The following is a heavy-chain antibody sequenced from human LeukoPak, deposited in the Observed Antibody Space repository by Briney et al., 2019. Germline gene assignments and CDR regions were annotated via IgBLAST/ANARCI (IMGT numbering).Heavy chain of an antibody. Sequence: RGSLRLSCAASGFTFSSYAMHWVRQAPGKGLEWVAVISYDGSNKYYADSVKGRFTISRDNSKNALYLQMNSLRAEDTAVYYCARDLSPFRPDYYDSSGYQNWGQGTLVTVSS. D-gene: IGHD3-22*01. CDR2: ISYDGSNK. CDR3: ARDLSPFRPDYYDSSGYQN. J-gene: IGHJ4*02. V-gene: IGHV3-30-3*01. CDR1: GFTFSSYA.